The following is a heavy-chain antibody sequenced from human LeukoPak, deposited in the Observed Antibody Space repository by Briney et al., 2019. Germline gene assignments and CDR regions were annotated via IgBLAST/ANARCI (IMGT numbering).Heavy chain of an antibody. CDR1: GGSIGTFY. D-gene: IGHD3-22*01. J-gene: IGHJ4*02. Sequence: SETLSLTCTVSGGSIGTFYWSWIRQPPGKGLEWIGYIYYSGSTNYNPSLKSRVTISVDTSKNQFSLKLSSVTAADTAVYYCARGHYDSSGYPLDYWGQGTLVTVSS. V-gene: IGHV4-59*01. CDR3: ARGHYDSSGYPLDY. CDR2: IYYSGST.